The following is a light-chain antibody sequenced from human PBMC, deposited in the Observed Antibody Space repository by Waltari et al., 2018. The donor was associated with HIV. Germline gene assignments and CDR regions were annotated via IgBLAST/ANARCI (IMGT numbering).Light chain of an antibody. CDR1: SSDVGTYSL. CDR2: EGN. J-gene: IGLJ2*01. V-gene: IGLV2-23*01. CDR3: SSYTSFSTVL. Sequence: QSALTQPASVSGSPGQSITISCTGTSSDVGTYSLLSWYQHHPGKAPKRMIYEGNKRPSGVSNRFSGSKSGNTASLTISGLQAEDEADYYCSSYTSFSTVLFGGGTKLTVL.